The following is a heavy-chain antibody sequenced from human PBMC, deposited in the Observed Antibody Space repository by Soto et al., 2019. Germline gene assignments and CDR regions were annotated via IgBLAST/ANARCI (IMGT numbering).Heavy chain of an antibody. CDR3: ARGPIFGVDYYYYGMDV. D-gene: IGHD3-3*01. V-gene: IGHV3-23*01. CDR2: ISGGGGST. CDR1: GITVSSNY. Sequence: GGSLRLSCAASGITVSSNYMSWVRQAPGKGLEWVSGISGGGGSTYYADSVKGRFTISRDNSKNTLYLQMNSLRVEDTAVYYCARGPIFGVDYYYYGMDVWGQGTTVTVSS. J-gene: IGHJ6*02.